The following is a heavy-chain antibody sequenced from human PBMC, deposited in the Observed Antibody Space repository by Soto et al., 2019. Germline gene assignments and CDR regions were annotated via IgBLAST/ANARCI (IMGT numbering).Heavy chain of an antibody. CDR3: ARDVCQYSSSSPEDV. V-gene: IGHV3-11*06. D-gene: IGHD6-6*01. Sequence: PGGSLRLSCAASGFTCSDYYMRWIRQAPGKGLDCVEYISSSSRSTKYADSVKGRFTISRDNAKNSLYLQMNSLRAEDTAVYYCARDVCQYSSSSPEDVSGQGTTVTLS. CDR2: ISSSSRST. CDR1: GFTCSDYY. J-gene: IGHJ6*02.